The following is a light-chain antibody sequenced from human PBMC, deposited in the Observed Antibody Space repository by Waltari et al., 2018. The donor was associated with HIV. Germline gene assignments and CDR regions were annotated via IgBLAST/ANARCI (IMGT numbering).Light chain of an antibody. J-gene: IGLJ2*01. CDR1: KLGDKY. CDR2: QDR. V-gene: IGLV3-1*01. CDR3: QAWDSNTAHVL. Sequence: SYDLTQPPSVSVSPGQTASITCSGDKLGDKYASWYQQKAGQSPVLVICQDRQRPSGTPDRLSGSNAGNTATLTISGTQAMDEADYYCQAWDSNTAHVLFGGGTKVTVL.